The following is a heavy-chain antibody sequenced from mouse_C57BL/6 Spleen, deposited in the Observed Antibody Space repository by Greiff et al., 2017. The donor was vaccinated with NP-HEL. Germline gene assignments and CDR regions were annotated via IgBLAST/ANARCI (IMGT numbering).Heavy chain of an antibody. J-gene: IGHJ4*01. D-gene: IGHD1-1*01. V-gene: IGHV5-4*01. CDR1: GFTFSSYA. Sequence: EVNVVESGGGLVKPGGSLKLSCAASGFTFSSYAMSWVRQTPEKRLEWVATISDGGSYTYYPDNVKGRFTISRDNAKNNLYLQMSHLKSEDTAMYYCARDTYYYGSSSYYAMDYWGQGTSVTVSS. CDR3: ARDTYYYGSSSYYAMDY. CDR2: ISDGGSYT.